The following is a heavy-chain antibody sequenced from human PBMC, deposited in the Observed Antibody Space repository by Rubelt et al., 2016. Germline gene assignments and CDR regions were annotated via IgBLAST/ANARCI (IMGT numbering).Heavy chain of an antibody. CDR1: GYSFTSYW. CDR2: IDPSDSYT. CDR3: ARIPGSGSSEINWFDP. V-gene: IGHV5-10-1*03. Sequence: EVQLVQSGAEVKKPGESLRISCKGSGYSFTSYWISWVRQMPGKGLEWMGRIDPSDSYTNYSPSFQGHGTSPADKSISTAYLQWSSLKASDTAMYYCARIPGSGSSEINWFDPWGQGTLVTVSS. D-gene: IGHD3-10*01. J-gene: IGHJ5*02.